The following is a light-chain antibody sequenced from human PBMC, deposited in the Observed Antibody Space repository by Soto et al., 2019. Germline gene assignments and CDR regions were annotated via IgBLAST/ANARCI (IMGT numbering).Light chain of an antibody. CDR2: AAS. J-gene: IGKJ4*01. Sequence: DIQMTQSPSPLSASVGDRVTITCRASQTIRNYSNWYQQKPGEAPKLLIYAASRLQSGVPSRFSGSGSGTDFTLTINTLQPEDIATYYCQQSYSTPRFGGGTKVEIK. CDR1: QTIRNY. CDR3: QQSYSTPR. V-gene: IGKV1-39*01.